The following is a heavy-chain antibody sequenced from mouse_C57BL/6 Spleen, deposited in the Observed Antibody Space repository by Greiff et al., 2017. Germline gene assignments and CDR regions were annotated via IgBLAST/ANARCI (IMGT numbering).Heavy chain of an antibody. Sequence: LQQSGASVKISCKASGYAFSSYWMNWVKQRPGKGLEWIGQIYPGDGDTNYNGKFKGKATLTADKSSSTAYMQLSSLTSEDSAVYFCARYYLENDYYFDYWGQGTTLTVSS. D-gene: IGHD1-1*01. J-gene: IGHJ2*01. V-gene: IGHV1-80*01. CDR3: ARYYLENDYYFDY. CDR1: GYAFSSYW. CDR2: IYPGDGDT.